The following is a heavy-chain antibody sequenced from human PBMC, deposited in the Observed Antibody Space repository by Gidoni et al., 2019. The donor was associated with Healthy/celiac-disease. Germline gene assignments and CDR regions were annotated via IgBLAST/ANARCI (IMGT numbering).Heavy chain of an antibody. D-gene: IGHD6-13*01. Sequence: EVQRLESGGGWVQPGGSLRLSCAASGFTFSRYAMSGVRPAPGQGLGWVSALSGRGGSTYYADSVKGRFTISRDNSKNTLYLQMNSLRAEETAVYYCAKGVAMYSSMRVDYWGQGTLVTVSS. CDR1: GFTFSRYA. J-gene: IGHJ4*02. CDR2: LSGRGGST. V-gene: IGHV3-23*01. CDR3: AKGVAMYSSMRVDY.